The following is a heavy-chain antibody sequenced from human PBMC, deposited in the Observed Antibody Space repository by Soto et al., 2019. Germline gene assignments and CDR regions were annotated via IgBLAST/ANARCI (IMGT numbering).Heavy chain of an antibody. V-gene: IGHV4-31*03. CDR3: ARSSSGYYYGDNCFDP. CDR2: IYYSGST. D-gene: IGHD3-22*01. J-gene: IGHJ5*02. Sequence: TSETLSLTCTVSGGSISSGGYYWSWIRQHPGKGLEWIGYIYYSGSTYYNPSLKSRVTISVDTSKNQFSLKLSSVTAADTAVYYCARSSSGYYYGDNCFDPWGQGTLVTVSS. CDR1: GGSISSGGYY.